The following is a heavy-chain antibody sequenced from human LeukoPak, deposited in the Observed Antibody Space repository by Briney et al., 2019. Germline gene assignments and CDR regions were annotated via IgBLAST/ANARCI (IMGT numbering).Heavy chain of an antibody. D-gene: IGHD3-16*01. V-gene: IGHV1-18*01. J-gene: IGHJ4*02. CDR3: AREGSYYVWGSYAYAPDY. CDR2: ISAYNGKT. Sequence: ASVTVSCKASGYTFTSYGISWVRQAPGQGLEWMGWISAYNGKTNYAQKLQGRVTMTTDTSTSTAYMELRSLRSDDTAVYYCAREGSYYVWGSYAYAPDYWGQGTLVTVSS. CDR1: GYTFTSYG.